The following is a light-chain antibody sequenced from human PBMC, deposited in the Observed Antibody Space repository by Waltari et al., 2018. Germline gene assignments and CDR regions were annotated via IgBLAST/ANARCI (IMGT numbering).Light chain of an antibody. CDR2: EAP. J-gene: IGKJ1*01. Sequence: EVVMTQSPATLSVSQGERATLSYRASQSISINMVWYQQRPGQAPRLLIYEAPMRATDIPARFSGSGSGTEFTLTISSVQSEDAAVYYCQQFNDWPRTFGQGTKVEIK. CDR3: QQFNDWPRT. V-gene: IGKV3-15*01. CDR1: QSISIN.